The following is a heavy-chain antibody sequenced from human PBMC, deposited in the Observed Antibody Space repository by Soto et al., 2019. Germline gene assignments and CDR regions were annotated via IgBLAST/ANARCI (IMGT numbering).Heavy chain of an antibody. CDR2: IYWDDDK. V-gene: IGHV2-5*02. CDR3: AHSRPPRLLDY. Sequence: QITLKESGPPLVKPTQTLTLTCTFSGFSLSTSGVGVGWIRQPPGKALEWLALIYWDDDKRYSPSLNSRLTISQDTSKHQVVLTMTNMDPVDTATYYCAHSRPPRLLDYWGQGTLVTVSS. J-gene: IGHJ4*02. D-gene: IGHD6-6*01. CDR1: GFSLSTSGVG.